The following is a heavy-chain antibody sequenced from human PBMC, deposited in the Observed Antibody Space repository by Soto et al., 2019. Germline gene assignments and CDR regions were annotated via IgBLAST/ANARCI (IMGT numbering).Heavy chain of an antibody. Sequence: QVQLQQWGAGLLKPSETLSLTCAVYGGSFSGYYWSWIRQPPGKGLEWIGEINHSGSTNYNPSLKRRVTISVDTSKNQFSLKLSSVTAADTAVYYCARRTRSSWLDYWGQGTLVTVSS. D-gene: IGHD6-13*01. V-gene: IGHV4-34*01. CDR3: ARRTRSSWLDY. CDR2: INHSGST. CDR1: GGSFSGYY. J-gene: IGHJ4*02.